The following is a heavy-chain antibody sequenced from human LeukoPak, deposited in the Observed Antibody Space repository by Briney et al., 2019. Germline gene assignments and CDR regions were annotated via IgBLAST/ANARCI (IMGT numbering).Heavy chain of an antibody. D-gene: IGHD2-8*02. V-gene: IGHV3-21*01. CDR3: ARAQVLSYAFDI. J-gene: IGHJ3*02. Sequence: GGSLRLACAASGFTFSSYSMNWVRQAPGKGLEWVSSISSSSSYIYYADSVKGRFTISRDNAKNSLYLQMNSLRAEDTAVYYCARAQVLSYAFDIWGQGTMVTVSS. CDR1: GFTFSSYS. CDR2: ISSSSSYI.